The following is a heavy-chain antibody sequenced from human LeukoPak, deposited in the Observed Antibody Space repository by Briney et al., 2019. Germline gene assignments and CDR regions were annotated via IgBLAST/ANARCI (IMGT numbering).Heavy chain of an antibody. CDR2: ISGSGGST. J-gene: IGHJ2*01. CDR1: GFTFSSYA. Sequence: PGGSLRLSCAASGFTFSSYAMSWVRQAPGKGLEWVSAISGSGGSTYYADSVKGRFTISRENAKNSLYLQMNSLRAGDTAVYYCARDRGLSSSWDWYFDLWGRGTLVTVSS. D-gene: IGHD6-13*01. CDR3: ARDRGLSSSWDWYFDL. V-gene: IGHV3-23*01.